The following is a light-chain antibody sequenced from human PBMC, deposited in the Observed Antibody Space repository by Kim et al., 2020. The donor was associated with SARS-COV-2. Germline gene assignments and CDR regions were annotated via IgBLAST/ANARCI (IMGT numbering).Light chain of an antibody. CDR1: QDISNY. CDR2: AAS. Sequence: ASVGDRVTNTCRASQDISNYLAWYQQRPGKVPRLLIYAASTLPSGVPSRFSGSGSGTDFTLTISSLQPEDVATYYCQKYTSDPLTFGGGTKVDIK. V-gene: IGKV1-27*01. J-gene: IGKJ4*01. CDR3: QKYTSDPLT.